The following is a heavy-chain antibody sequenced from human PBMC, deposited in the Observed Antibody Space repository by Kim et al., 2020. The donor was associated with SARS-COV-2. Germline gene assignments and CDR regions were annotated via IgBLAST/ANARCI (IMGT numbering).Heavy chain of an antibody. V-gene: IGHV1-46*01. D-gene: IGHD6-19*01. J-gene: IGHJ5*02. CDR3: ARGGTSGWGRDWYDP. Sequence: ASVKVSCKASGYIFTRYNVHWVRQAPGQGLEWMGIIDRSGGRATYAQKFQGTVIMTRDTSATTVYMELTSLRSEDTAVYYCARGGTSGWGRDWYDPWGQG. CDR2: IDRSGGRA. CDR1: GYIFTRYN.